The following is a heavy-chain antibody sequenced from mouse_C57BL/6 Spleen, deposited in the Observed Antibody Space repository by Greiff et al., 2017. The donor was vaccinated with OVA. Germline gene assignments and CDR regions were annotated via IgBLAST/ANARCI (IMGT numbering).Heavy chain of an antibody. J-gene: IGHJ2*01. CDR2: INPSNGGT. D-gene: IGHD1-1*01. CDR3: ARSRDDYYYFDY. V-gene: IGHV1-53*01. CDR1: GYTFTSYW. Sequence: QVQLQQPGTELVKPGASVKLSCKASGYTFTSYWMHWVKPRPGQGLEWIGNINPSNGGTNYNEKFKSKATLTVDKSSSTAYMQLSSLTSEDSAVYCCARSRDDYYYFDYGGQGTTLTVSS.